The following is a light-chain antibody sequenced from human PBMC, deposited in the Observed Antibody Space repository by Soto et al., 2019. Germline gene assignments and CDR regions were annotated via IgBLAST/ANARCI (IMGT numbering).Light chain of an antibody. CDR3: QQTHTFPWT. Sequence: EVVLTQSPATLSVSPGEGVTLSCRASQGISDTLAWYQHKPGQTPRLLIYDTSARATGVPARFSGSRSGPEFTLTINSLQSEDYVTDYCQQTHTFPWTFRQGTKVDVK. V-gene: IGKV3-15*01. J-gene: IGKJ1*01. CDR1: QGISDT. CDR2: DTS.